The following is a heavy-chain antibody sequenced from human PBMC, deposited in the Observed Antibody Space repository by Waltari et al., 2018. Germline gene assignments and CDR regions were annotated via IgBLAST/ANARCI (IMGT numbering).Heavy chain of an antibody. Sequence: EVQLVESGGGLVQPGGSLGLSCVTSGFTFSSYWMHWVRQVPGKGLVWVSLINIEVSTTSYADSVKGRFNISRDNAKNTLYLQMNSLRGDDTSVYYCARAQLTIARNLDLWGRGTLVTVSS. J-gene: IGHJ2*01. CDR3: ARAQLTIARNLDL. CDR1: GFTFSSYW. D-gene: IGHD4-4*01. CDR2: INIEVSTT. V-gene: IGHV3-74*01.